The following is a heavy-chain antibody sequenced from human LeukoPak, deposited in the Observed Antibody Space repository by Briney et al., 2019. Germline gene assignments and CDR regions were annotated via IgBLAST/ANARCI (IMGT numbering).Heavy chain of an antibody. CDR1: GFTFSDYY. J-gene: IGHJ4*02. Sequence: PRGALRLSCSAPGFTFSDYYMSWIRQAPGKGREWGSYLSSSSSYTNYADSVKGRFTISRDNAKNSLYLQMNSLRAEDTAVYYCARAPPYYDILTGYFDYWGQGTLVTVSS. D-gene: IGHD3-9*01. V-gene: IGHV3-11*05. CDR2: LSSSSSYT. CDR3: ARAPPYYDILTGYFDY.